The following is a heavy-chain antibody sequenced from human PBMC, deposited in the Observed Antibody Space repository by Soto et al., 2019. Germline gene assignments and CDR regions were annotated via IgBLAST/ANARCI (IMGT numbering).Heavy chain of an antibody. Sequence: QVQLVQSGAEVKKPGSSVKVSCKASGGTFSSYAISWVRQAPGQGLEWMGGIIPIFGTANYAQKFQGRVTITADESTSTAYMELSSLRSEDTAVYYGASTRRMLIAAAFDIWGQGTMVTVSS. CDR3: ASTRRMLIAAAFDI. V-gene: IGHV1-69*01. D-gene: IGHD3-16*01. CDR1: GGTFSSYA. J-gene: IGHJ3*02. CDR2: IIPIFGTA.